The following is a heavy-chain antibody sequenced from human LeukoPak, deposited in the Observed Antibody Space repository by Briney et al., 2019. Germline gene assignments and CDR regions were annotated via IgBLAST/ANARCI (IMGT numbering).Heavy chain of an antibody. CDR3: AKIGDFAHYFDY. Sequence: ASVKVSCKASGYTFTGYYMHWVRQAPGQGLEWMGWINPNSGGTNYAQKFQGRVTMTRDTSISTAYMELSSLRSEDTAVYYCAKIGDFAHYFDYWGQGTLVTVSS. V-gene: IGHV1-2*02. D-gene: IGHD2/OR15-2a*01. CDR2: INPNSGGT. CDR1: GYTFTGYY. J-gene: IGHJ4*02.